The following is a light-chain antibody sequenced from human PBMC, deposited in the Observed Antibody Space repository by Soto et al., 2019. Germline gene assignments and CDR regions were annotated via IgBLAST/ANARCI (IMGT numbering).Light chain of an antibody. J-gene: IGLJ3*02. V-gene: IGLV2-18*02. CDR1: SSDVGGYNR. Sequence: QSALTQPPSVSGSPGQSVTISCTGTSSDVGGYNRVSWYQQPPGTAPKLMIYEVNNRPSGVPDRFSGSKSGNTASLTISGLQPEDEADYYCLSYTSSNTVVFGGGTKLTVL. CDR3: LSYTSSNTVV. CDR2: EVN.